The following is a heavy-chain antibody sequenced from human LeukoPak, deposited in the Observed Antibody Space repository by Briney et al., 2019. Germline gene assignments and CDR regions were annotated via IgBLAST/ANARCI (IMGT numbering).Heavy chain of an antibody. CDR3: AREGHEYILTGLNVWASYYYYMDV. J-gene: IGHJ6*03. Sequence: ASVKVSCKASGYTFTSYGISWVRQAPGQGLECMGWVSAYNGNTNYAQKLQGRVTMTTDTSTSTAYMELRSLRSDDTAVYYCAREGHEYILTGLNVWASYYYYMDVWGKGTTVTISS. D-gene: IGHD3-9*01. CDR2: VSAYNGNT. CDR1: GYTFTSYG. V-gene: IGHV1-18*01.